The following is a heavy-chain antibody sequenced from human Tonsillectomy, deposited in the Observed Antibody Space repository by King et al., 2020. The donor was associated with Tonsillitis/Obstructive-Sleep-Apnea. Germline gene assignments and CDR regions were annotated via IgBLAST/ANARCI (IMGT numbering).Heavy chain of an antibody. J-gene: IGHJ3*02. CDR2: IYPGDSDT. CDR3: ARHSLWFGELFGFEAFDI. Sequence: QLVQSGAEVKKPGESLKISCKGSGYSFTSYWIGWVRQMPGKGLEWMGIIYPGDSDTRYSPSFQGQVTISADKSISTAYLQWSSLKASDTAMYYCARHSLWFGELFGFEAFDIWGQGTMFTVSS. CDR1: GYSFTSYW. D-gene: IGHD3-10*01. V-gene: IGHV5-51*01.